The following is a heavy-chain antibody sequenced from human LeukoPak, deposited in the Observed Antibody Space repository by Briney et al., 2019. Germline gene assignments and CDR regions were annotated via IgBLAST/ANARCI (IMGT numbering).Heavy chain of an antibody. CDR3: ASLYYDFWSGYPAYGMDV. CDR2: IYYSGST. J-gene: IGHJ6*02. V-gene: IGHV4-59*08. D-gene: IGHD3-3*01. CDR1: GGSFSGYY. Sequence: SETLSLTCAVYGGSFSGYYWSWIRQPPGKGLEWIGYIYYSGSTNCNPSLKSRVTISVDTSKNQFSLKLSSVTAADTAVYYCASLYYDFWSGYPAYGMDVWGQGTTVTVSS.